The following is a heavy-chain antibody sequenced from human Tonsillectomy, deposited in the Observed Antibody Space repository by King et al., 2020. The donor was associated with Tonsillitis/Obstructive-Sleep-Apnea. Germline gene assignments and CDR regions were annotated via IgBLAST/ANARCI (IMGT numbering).Heavy chain of an antibody. D-gene: IGHD2-2*01. CDR1: GFTFSSYA. J-gene: IGHJ4*02. V-gene: IGHV3-23*04. CDR2: ISGSGGST. CDR3: ATDFGQLPRSVGL. Sequence: VQLVESGGGLVQPGGSLRLSCAASGFTFSSYAMSWVRQAPGKGLEWGSTISGSGGSTYYADSVKGRFTISRDNSKNTLYLQMNRLSAEDTAVYYCATDFGQLPRSVGLGGQGTLVTVSS.